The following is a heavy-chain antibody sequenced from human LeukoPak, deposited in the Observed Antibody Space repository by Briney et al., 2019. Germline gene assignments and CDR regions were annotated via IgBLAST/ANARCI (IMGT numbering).Heavy chain of an antibody. CDR1: GFTFSTYW. Sequence: GGSLRLSCAASGFTFSTYWMNWYRQAPGKGLEWVAVISDDGSKKYYADSVKGRFTISRDNSRNTLYLQMNSLRAEDTAVYYCARGVGNWAFDYWGQGTLVTVSS. CDR3: ARGVGNWAFDY. J-gene: IGHJ4*02. D-gene: IGHD7-27*01. V-gene: IGHV3-30*03. CDR2: ISDDGSKK.